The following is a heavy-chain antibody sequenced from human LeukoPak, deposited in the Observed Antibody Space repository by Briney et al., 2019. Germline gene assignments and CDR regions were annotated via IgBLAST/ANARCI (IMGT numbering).Heavy chain of an antibody. J-gene: IGHJ4*02. D-gene: IGHD6-6*01. Sequence: GASVKVSCKASGYTFTSYDINWVRQATGQGLEWMGWMNPNSGNTGYAQKFQGRVTMTRNTSISTAYLELSSLRSEDTAVYYCARGTARARLLDYWGQGTLVTVSS. CDR3: ARGTARARLLDY. V-gene: IGHV1-8*01. CDR1: GYTFTSYD. CDR2: MNPNSGNT.